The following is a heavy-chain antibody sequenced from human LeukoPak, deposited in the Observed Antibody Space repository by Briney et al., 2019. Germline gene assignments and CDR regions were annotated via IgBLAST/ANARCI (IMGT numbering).Heavy chain of an antibody. D-gene: IGHD2-2*01. V-gene: IGHV1-2*02. CDR3: ASPSCSSTSCSLDAFDI. CDR2: INPNSGGT. CDR1: GYSFTSYG. J-gene: IGHJ3*02. Sequence: ASVKVSCKSSGYSFTSYGIRWVRQAPGQGLEWMGWINPNSGGTNYAQKFQGRVTMTRDTSISTAYMELGRLRSDDTAVYYCASPSCSSTSCSLDAFDIWGQGTMVTVSS.